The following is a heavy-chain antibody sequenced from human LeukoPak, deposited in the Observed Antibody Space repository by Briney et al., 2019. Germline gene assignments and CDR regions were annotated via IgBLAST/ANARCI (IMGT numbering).Heavy chain of an antibody. D-gene: IGHD3-10*01. Sequence: ASVKVSCKASGYTFTSYYMHRVRQAPGQGLEWMGIINPSGGSTSYAQKFQGRDTMTRDTSTSTVSMELSSLRSEDTAVYYCAREGDGSGSYYEYYSDYWGQGTLVTVSS. V-gene: IGHV1-46*01. CDR3: AREGDGSGSYYEYYSDY. J-gene: IGHJ4*02. CDR2: INPSGGST. CDR1: GYTFTSYY.